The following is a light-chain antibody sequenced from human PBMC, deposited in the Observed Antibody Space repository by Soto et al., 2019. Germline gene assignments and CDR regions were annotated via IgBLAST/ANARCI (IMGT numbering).Light chain of an antibody. V-gene: IGKV3-20*01. CDR1: RRVSSNY. CDR2: AAS. CDR3: QQYGSSPYT. J-gene: IGKJ2*01. Sequence: EVVLTQSPDTLSLSPGETATLYCRASRRVSSNYLAWYQQKRGQPPRLIIYAASSGAAGIPDRFRGSGSETDFTLTISKVEPEDFAVYYCQQYGSSPYTFAQGTKVDIK.